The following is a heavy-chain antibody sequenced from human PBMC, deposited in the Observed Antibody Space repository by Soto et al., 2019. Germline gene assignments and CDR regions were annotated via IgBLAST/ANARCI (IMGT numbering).Heavy chain of an antibody. J-gene: IGHJ6*02. V-gene: IGHV3-30*18. CDR1: GFTFSSYG. CDR3: AKDRQSGMDV. CDR2: ISYDGSNK. Sequence: QVQLVESGGGVVQPGRSLRLSCAASGFTFSSYGMHWGRQAPGKGLEWVAVISYDGSNKYYADSVKGRFTISRDNSKNTLYLQMNSLRAEDTAVYYCAKDRQSGMDVWGQGTTVTVSS.